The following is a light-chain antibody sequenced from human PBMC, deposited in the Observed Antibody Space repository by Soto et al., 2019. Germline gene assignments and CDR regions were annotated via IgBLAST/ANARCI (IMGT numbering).Light chain of an antibody. CDR3: SSYTSSGGDV. CDR2: EVS. V-gene: IGLV2-14*01. J-gene: IGLJ1*01. CDR1: SSDVGGYNY. Sequence: QSALTQPASVSGSPGQSITISCTGTSSDVGGYNYVSWYQQHPGKAPKLMIYEVSNRPSGVSNRFSGSKSGNTASLTISGLQAEDEADYYCSSYTSSGGDVFGTGTKLTVL.